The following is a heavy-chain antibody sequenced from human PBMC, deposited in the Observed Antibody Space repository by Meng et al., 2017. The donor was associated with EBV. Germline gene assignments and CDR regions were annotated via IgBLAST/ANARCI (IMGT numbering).Heavy chain of an antibody. Sequence: QGQLQQCGAEVKKPGSSVKVPCMTSGGTFRSDAVSWVRQAPGQGLEWMGGLIPMSGAPHYAQKFQDRVTIIADESTSTHSMELNNLRFEDTAMYYCASESGRGFTPDYWGQGTLVTVSS. D-gene: IGHD3-10*01. V-gene: IGHV1-69*01. CDR1: GGTFRSDA. CDR2: LIPMSGAP. CDR3: ASESGRGFTPDY. J-gene: IGHJ4*02.